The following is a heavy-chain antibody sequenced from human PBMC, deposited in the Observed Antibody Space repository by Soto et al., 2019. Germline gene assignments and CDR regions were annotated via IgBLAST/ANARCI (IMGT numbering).Heavy chain of an antibody. D-gene: IGHD1-26*01. V-gene: IGHV1-18*04. CDR3: ARHLGGGSGSYSDY. Sequence: ASVKVSCKASGYTFTSYGITWVRQAPGQGLGWMAWISTYSANTDYAQKFQGRVTLTTDTSTSTAYMELRSLRSDDTAVYYCARHLGGGSGSYSDYWGQGTLVTVSS. CDR2: ISTYSANT. J-gene: IGHJ4*02. CDR1: GYTFTSYG.